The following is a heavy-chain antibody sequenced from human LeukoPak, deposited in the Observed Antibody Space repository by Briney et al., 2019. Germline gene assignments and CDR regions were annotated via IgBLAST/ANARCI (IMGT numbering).Heavy chain of an antibody. Sequence: GGSLRLSCAASGFTFSSYAMSWVRQAPGKGLEWVSSIGGSGGSTYYADSVKGRFTISRDNAKNSLYLQMNSLRDEDTAVYYCARRYHSGYDLAFDIWGQGTMVTVSS. D-gene: IGHD5-12*01. CDR2: IGGSGGST. V-gene: IGHV3-23*01. CDR3: ARRYHSGYDLAFDI. CDR1: GFTFSSYA. J-gene: IGHJ3*02.